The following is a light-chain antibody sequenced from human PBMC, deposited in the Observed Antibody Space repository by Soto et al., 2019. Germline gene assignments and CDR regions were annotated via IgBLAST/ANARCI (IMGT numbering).Light chain of an antibody. Sequence: ETVLTQSPGTLSLSPGERATVSCRASQSVGGSSLAWYQQRPGQAPRLLIYDTSKRATDIPDRFSGSGSGTDFTLTINRLEPEDFAVYYCQQYDYSPRTFGQGTKVDIK. CDR3: QQYDYSPRT. J-gene: IGKJ1*01. CDR1: QSVGGSS. V-gene: IGKV3-20*01. CDR2: DTS.